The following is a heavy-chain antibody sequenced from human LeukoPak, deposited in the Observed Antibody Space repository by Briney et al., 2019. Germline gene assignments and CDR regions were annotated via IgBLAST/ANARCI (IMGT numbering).Heavy chain of an antibody. CDR2: ISWNSGSI. J-gene: IGHJ4*02. CDR3: AKVHSSGWYYFDY. Sequence: GRSLRLSCAASGFTFDDYAMHWVRQAPGKGLEWVSGISWNSGSIGYADSVKGRFTISRDNAKNSLYLQMNSLRAEDTALYYCAKVHSSGWYYFDYWGQGTLVTVSS. V-gene: IGHV3-9*01. D-gene: IGHD6-19*01. CDR1: GFTFDDYA.